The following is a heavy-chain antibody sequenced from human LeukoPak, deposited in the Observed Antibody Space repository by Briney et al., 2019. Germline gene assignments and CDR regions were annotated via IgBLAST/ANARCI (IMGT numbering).Heavy chain of an antibody. V-gene: IGHV4-34*01. J-gene: IGHJ4*02. CDR1: GGSFSGYY. Sequence: SETPSLTCAVYGGSFSGYYWSWIRQPPGKGLEWIGEINHSGSTNHNPSLKSRVTISVDTSKSQFSLKLSSVTAADTAVYYCARVLYYDFWSGSYSGYYFDYWGQGTLVTVSS. D-gene: IGHD3-3*01. CDR2: INHSGST. CDR3: ARVLYYDFWSGSYSGYYFDY.